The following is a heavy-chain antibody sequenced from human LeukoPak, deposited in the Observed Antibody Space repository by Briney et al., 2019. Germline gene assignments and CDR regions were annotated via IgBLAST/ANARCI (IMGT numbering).Heavy chain of an antibody. CDR1: GFTVNIHY. CDR2: INTSGGST. D-gene: IGHD1-20*01. Sequence: GGSLRLSCAPSGFTVNIHYTCCVRQAPEKGVECFTAINTSGGSTFYADYVKVRFTIYRDNSKHTLYLQMNSLRAEDTSVYYCAKQFLTATTRGYFDYWGQGTLVTVSS. CDR3: AKQFLTATTRGYFDY. J-gene: IGHJ4*02. V-gene: IGHV3-23*01.